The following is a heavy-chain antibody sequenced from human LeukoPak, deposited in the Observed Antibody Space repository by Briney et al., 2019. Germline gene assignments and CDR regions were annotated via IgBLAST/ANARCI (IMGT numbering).Heavy chain of an antibody. Sequence: SETLSLTCSVSGVTVSRYYWSWIRQSPGKGLEWIGYIHNSGRTNYNPSLKSRVTGFVDTSKNQVSLRLSSVTAADTAVYYCAINGTISIDSYFDNWGQGALVTVSS. CDR3: AINGTISIDSYFDN. J-gene: IGHJ4*02. V-gene: IGHV4-4*08. CDR1: GVTVSRYY. D-gene: IGHD1-20*01. CDR2: IHNSGRT.